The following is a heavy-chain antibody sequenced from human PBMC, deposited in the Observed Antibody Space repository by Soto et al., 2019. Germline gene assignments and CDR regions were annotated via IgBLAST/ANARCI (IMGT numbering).Heavy chain of an antibody. J-gene: IGHJ4*02. CDR1: GGSISSYY. CDR2: IYYSGST. D-gene: IGHD4-17*01. CDR3: ARDLPYGDYNY. V-gene: IGHV4-59*01. Sequence: SETLSLTCTVSGGSISSYYWSWIRQPPGKGLEWIGYIYYSGSTNYNPSLKSRVTISVDTSKNQFSLKLSSVTAADTAVYYCARDLPYGDYNYWGQGTLVTVS.